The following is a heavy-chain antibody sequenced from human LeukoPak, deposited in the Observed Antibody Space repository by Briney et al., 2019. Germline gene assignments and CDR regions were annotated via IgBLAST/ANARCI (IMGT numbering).Heavy chain of an antibody. CDR3: ARDAQISAAAYYFDY. V-gene: IGHV3-30*04. J-gene: IGHJ4*02. Sequence: GGSLRLSCAASGFTFSRYPMHWVRQAPGKGLEWVTVISTDGRDIKYADSVKGRFTISRDSSKNTVSLQMNSLRDDDTAVYYCARDAQISAAAYYFDYWGRGTLVTVSS. CDR2: ISTDGRDI. CDR1: GFTFSRYP. D-gene: IGHD6-13*01.